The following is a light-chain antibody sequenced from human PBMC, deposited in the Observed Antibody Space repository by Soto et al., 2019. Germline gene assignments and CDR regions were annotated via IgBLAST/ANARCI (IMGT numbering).Light chain of an antibody. CDR3: SSYTSSSTHV. CDR1: SSDVGAYNF. Sequence: QSALTQPASVSGSPGQSLTISCTGTSSDVGAYNFVSWYQQHPGKVPKLMIFDVSSRPSGVSDRFSGSKSGNTASLTISGLQAEDEGDYSCSSYTSSSTHVFGSGTKLTVL. V-gene: IGLV2-14*03. CDR2: DVS. J-gene: IGLJ1*01.